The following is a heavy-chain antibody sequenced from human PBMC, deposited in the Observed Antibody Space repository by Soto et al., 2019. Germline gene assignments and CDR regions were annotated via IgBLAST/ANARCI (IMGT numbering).Heavy chain of an antibody. D-gene: IGHD2-2*01. V-gene: IGHV1-3*01. CDR1: GYTFTSYA. CDR3: ARDRVIVVVPAAPGDYYYGMDV. CDR2: INAGNGNT. J-gene: IGHJ6*02. Sequence: QVQLVQSGAEVKKPGASVKVSCKASGYTFTSYAMHWVRQAPGQRLEWMGWINAGNGNTKYSQKFQGRVTITRDTSASXXYXEXNSLRSEDTAVYYCARDRVIVVVPAAPGDYYYGMDVWGQGTTVTVSS.